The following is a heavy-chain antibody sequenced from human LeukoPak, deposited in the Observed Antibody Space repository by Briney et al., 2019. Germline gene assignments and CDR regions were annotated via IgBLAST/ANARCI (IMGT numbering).Heavy chain of an antibody. CDR3: VITAGWTTATDH. J-gene: IGHJ5*02. CDR1: GITFSDYY. V-gene: IGHV3-11*04. CDR2: ISKSGDTI. D-gene: IGHD1-14*01. Sequence: GGSLRLSCAASGITFSDYYMSWIRQAPGKGLEWLSYISKSGDTIYYADSVRGRFTISRDSARNSLYLQMNRLTVADTATYYCVITAGWTTATDHWGQGALVTVSS.